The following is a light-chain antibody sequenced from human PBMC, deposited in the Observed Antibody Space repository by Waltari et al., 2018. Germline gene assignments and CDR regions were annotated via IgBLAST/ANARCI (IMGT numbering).Light chain of an antibody. CDR3: QQYYSTPYS. Sequence: DIVMTQSPDSLAVSLGERASINCKSSQNIFYSSNNKNYLAWYQQKPGQPPKLLIYWASTRESGGPARFSGSGSGTDFTLTISSLQAEDVAIYYCQQYYSTPYSFGQGTKLEI. J-gene: IGKJ2*03. V-gene: IGKV4-1*01. CDR2: WAS. CDR1: QNIFYSSNNKNY.